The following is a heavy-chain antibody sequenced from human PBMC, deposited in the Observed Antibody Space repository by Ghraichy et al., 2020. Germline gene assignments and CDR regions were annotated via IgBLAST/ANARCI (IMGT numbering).Heavy chain of an antibody. CDR2: ISRNGDST. D-gene: IGHD3-16*02. V-gene: IGHV3-64*01. CDR1: GFTFSSYA. Sequence: GGSLRLSCAASGFTFSSYAMHWVRQAPGKGLEYVSSISRNGDSTYYANSVKGRFTISRDNSKNTLYLQMGSLRAEDMAVYFCAREDGSWGAIGYFRHWGQGTLVTVSS. CDR3: AREDGSWGAIGYFRH. J-gene: IGHJ1*01.